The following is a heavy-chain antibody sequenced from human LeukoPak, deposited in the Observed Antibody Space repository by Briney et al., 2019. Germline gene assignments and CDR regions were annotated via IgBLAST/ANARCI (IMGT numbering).Heavy chain of an antibody. V-gene: IGHV4-59*12. CDR1: GRFITDDY. CDR3: ARRPSRGWGSDWYFDL. D-gene: IGHD7-27*01. CDR2: MYHGGTT. Sequence: SETLSLTCIVSGRFITDDYWNWIRQTPGKRLEWIGYMYHGGTTNYNPSLKRRATIVGDTSKNQISLKLKSVTAADTAVYYCARRPSRGWGSDWYFDLWGRGTLVTVSS. J-gene: IGHJ2*01.